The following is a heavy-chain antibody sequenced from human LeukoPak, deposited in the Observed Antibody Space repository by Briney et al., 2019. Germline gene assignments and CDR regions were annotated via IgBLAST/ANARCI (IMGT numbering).Heavy chain of an antibody. D-gene: IGHD6-13*01. CDR3: ARCYSSSWYLFGY. CDR1: GGSIDSTNW. J-gene: IGHJ4*02. CDR2: IHHDERI. Sequence: SETLSLTCDVSGGSIDSTNWWNWVRQPPGKGLEWIGEIHHDERINYNPSLKSRVTISVDTSKNQFSLKLSSVTAADTAVYYCARCYSSSWYLFGYWGQGTLVTVSS. V-gene: IGHV4/OR15-8*01.